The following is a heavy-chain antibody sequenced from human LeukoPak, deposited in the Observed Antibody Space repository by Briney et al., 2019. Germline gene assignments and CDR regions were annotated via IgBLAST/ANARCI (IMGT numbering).Heavy chain of an antibody. CDR1: GYTFSSYG. CDR2: INPNTGAT. D-gene: IGHD7-27*01. CDR3: ARDQTGDGFDC. J-gene: IGHJ4*02. V-gene: IGHV1-2*02. Sequence: ASVKVSCKASGYTFSSYGISWVRQAPGQGLEWMGWINPNTGATNYAQKFQGRITMTRDTSISTVYMELSRLRSDDTAVYYCARDQTGDGFDCWGQGTLVTVSS.